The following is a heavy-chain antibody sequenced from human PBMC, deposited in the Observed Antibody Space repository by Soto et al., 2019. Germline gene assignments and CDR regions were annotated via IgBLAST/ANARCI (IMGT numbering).Heavy chain of an antibody. D-gene: IGHD1-1*01. V-gene: IGHV3-30*18. CDR1: GFTFSRFD. Sequence: QVQLVESGGGVVQPGRSLRLSCVASGFTFSRFDMHWVRQAPGKGLEWVTLISSDDRNIYYADSVQGRFTVSRDDSRNTLYLQMNSLRPEDMAVYYCAKGLNGELNDWGQGTMVTVSS. CDR3: AKGLNGELND. CDR2: ISSDDRNI. J-gene: IGHJ3*01.